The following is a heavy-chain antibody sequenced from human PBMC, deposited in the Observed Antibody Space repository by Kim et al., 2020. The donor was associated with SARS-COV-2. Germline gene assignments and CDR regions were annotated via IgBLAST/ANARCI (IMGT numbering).Heavy chain of an antibody. D-gene: IGHD3-3*02. Sequence: SETLSLTCAVYGGSFSGYYWSWIRQPPGKGLEWIGEINHSGSTNYNPSLKRRVTISVDTSKNQFSMKLSSVTAADTAVYYCARGLLSFWFDPWGQGTLFTVSS. CDR3: ARGLLSFWFDP. CDR2: INHSGST. J-gene: IGHJ5*02. CDR1: GGSFSGYY. V-gene: IGHV4-34*01.